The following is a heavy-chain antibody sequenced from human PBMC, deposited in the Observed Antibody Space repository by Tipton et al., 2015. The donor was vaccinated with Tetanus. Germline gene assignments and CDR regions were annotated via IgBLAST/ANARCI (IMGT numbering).Heavy chain of an antibody. J-gene: IGHJ3*02. CDR1: GGSISSSSYY. Sequence: TLSLTCTVSGGSISSSSYYWGWIRQPPGKGLEWIGSIYYSGSTYYNPSLKSRVTISVDTSKNQFSLKLSSVTAADTAVYYCARSLHYYDSSGHPHPDAFDIWGQGTMVTVSS. CDR3: ARSLHYYDSSGHPHPDAFDI. D-gene: IGHD3-22*01. V-gene: IGHV4-39*01. CDR2: IYYSGST.